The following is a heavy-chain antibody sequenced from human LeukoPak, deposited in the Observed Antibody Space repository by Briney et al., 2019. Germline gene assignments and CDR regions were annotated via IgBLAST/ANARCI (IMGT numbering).Heavy chain of an antibody. D-gene: IGHD2-2*01. CDR2: IYYSGST. V-gene: IGHV4-39*01. CDR3: ARFTLMPYYFDY. CDR1: GGSISSSSYY. Sequence: PSETLSLTCTVSGGSISSSSYYWGWIRQPPGKGLEWIGSIYYSGSTYYNPSLKSRVTISVDTSKSQFSLKLSSVTAADTAVYYCARFTLMPYYFDYWGQRTLVTVSS. J-gene: IGHJ4*02.